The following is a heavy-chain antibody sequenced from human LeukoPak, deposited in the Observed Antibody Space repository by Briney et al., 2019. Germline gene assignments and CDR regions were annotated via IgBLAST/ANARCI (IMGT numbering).Heavy chain of an antibody. Sequence: GGSLRLSCADSGFTFSNAWMTWVRQAPGKWLEWVAFLRYDGSNKYYADSVKGRFTISRDNSKNTLYLQMNSLRAEDTAMYYCAKEYDILTGYYASDIWGQGTMVTVSS. V-gene: IGHV3-30*02. CDR1: GFTFSNAW. J-gene: IGHJ3*02. CDR2: LRYDGSNK. D-gene: IGHD3-9*01. CDR3: AKEYDILTGYYASDI.